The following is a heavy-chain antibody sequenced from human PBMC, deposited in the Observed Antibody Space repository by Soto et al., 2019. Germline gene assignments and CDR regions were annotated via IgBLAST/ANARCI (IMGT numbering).Heavy chain of an antibody. J-gene: IGHJ5*01. D-gene: IGHD1-20*01. CDR2: IGGTGSDT. CDR3: AKDAVPYNGKWDWFDS. CDR1: SFTFRDFA. V-gene: IGHV3-23*01. Sequence: DVQLSESGGGLVQPGGSLTLSCAASSFTFRDFAMSWVRQAPGKGLEWVSSIGGTGSDTYYADSVKGRFTISRDNSKNTLYLKIDSLRDEDTAVYYCAKDAVPYNGKWDWFDSWGQGTLVIVSS.